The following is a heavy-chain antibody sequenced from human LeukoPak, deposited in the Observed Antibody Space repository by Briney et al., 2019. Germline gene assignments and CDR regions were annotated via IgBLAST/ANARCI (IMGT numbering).Heavy chain of an antibody. Sequence: GGSLRLSCAASGFTFSSYWMHWVRQAPGKGLVWVSRINSDGSSTSYADSVKGRFTISRDNAKNTLYLQMNSLRAEDTAVYYCAGAATVDYYYYMDVWGKGTTVTVSS. J-gene: IGHJ6*03. CDR2: INSDGSST. D-gene: IGHD6-25*01. CDR1: GFTFSSYW. V-gene: IGHV3-74*01. CDR3: AGAATVDYYYYMDV.